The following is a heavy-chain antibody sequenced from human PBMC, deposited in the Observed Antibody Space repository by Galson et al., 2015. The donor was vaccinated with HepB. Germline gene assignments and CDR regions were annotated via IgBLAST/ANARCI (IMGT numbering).Heavy chain of an antibody. J-gene: IGHJ6*02. Sequence: SLRLSCAASGFTFSSYGMHWVRQAPGKGLEWVAVISYDGSNKYYADSVKGRFTISRDNSKNTLYLQMNSLRAEDTAVYYCANHFGLGGSYRYSYYYGMDVWGQGTTVTVSS. CDR3: ANHFGLGGSYRYSYYYGMDV. D-gene: IGHD3-16*02. CDR2: ISYDGSNK. CDR1: GFTFSSYG. V-gene: IGHV3-30*18.